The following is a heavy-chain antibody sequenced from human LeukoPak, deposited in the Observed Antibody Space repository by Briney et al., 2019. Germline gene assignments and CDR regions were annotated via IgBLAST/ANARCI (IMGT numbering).Heavy chain of an antibody. D-gene: IGHD3-3*01. V-gene: IGHV3-23*01. CDR1: GLTFSSYA. CDR3: AMEGYHPNWFDP. J-gene: IGHJ5*02. CDR2: ISGSGGST. Sequence: GGSLRLSCAASGLTFSSYAMSWVRQAPGKGLEWVSAISGSGGSTYYADSVKGRFTISRDNSKNTLYLQMNSLRAEDTAVYYCAMEGYHPNWFDPWGQGTLVTVSS.